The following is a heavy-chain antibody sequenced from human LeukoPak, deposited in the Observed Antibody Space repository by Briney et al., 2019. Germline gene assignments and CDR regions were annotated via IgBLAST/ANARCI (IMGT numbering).Heavy chain of an antibody. CDR1: GYTFTGYY. J-gene: IGHJ4*02. D-gene: IGHD5-12*01. CDR2: INPNSGGT. CDR3: ARDQRAVTTIWYRFDY. Sequence: ASVKVSCKASGYTFTGYYIHWVRQAPGQGLEWMGWINPNSGGTNYAQKFQGRVTMTRDTSISTAYMELSRLRSDDTAVYYCARDQRAVTTIWYRFDYWGQGTLVTVSS. V-gene: IGHV1-2*02.